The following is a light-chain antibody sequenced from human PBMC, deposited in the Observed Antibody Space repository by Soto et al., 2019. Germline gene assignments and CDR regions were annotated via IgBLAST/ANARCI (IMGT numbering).Light chain of an antibody. V-gene: IGKV3-11*01. CDR3: QQRSIGNT. Sequence: EIVLPPSPATLSLSPGESAPLSCRASLSVNTYFAWYQQKPGQAPLLLISDASNRATGNPARFSGSGSGTDITLTISWLEHEDLAVYYWQQRSIGNTFGGGTKVEIK. CDR1: LSVNTY. CDR2: DAS. J-gene: IGKJ4*01.